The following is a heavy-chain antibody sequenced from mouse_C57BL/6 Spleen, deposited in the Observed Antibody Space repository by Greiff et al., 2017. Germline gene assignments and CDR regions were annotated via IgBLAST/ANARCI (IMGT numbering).Heavy chain of an antibody. J-gene: IGHJ3*01. CDR2: ISGGGGNT. D-gene: IGHD1-1*01. CDR3: ARGPPDGSSYQAWFAY. CDR1: GFTFSSYT. Sequence: EVMLVESGGGLVKPGGSLKLSCAASGFTFSSYTMSWVRQTPEKRLEWVATISGGGGNTYYPDSVKGRFTISRDNAKNTLYLQMSSLRSEDTALYYCARGPPDGSSYQAWFAYWGQGTLVTVSA. V-gene: IGHV5-9*01.